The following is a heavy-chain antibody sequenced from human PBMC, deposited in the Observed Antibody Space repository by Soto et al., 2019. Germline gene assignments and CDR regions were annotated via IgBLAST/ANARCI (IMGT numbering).Heavy chain of an antibody. CDR1: GFTFSSYA. V-gene: IGHV3-23*01. CDR2: ISGSGGST. D-gene: IGHD2-15*01. J-gene: IGHJ4*02. CDR3: AKDYTLVVAATGFEY. Sequence: EVQLLESGGGLVQPGGSLRLSCAASGFTFSSYAMSWVRQAPGKGLEWVSAISGSGGSTYYADSVKGRFTISRDNSKNTRYLQMNSLRAEDTAVYYCAKDYTLVVAATGFEYWGQGTLVTVSS.